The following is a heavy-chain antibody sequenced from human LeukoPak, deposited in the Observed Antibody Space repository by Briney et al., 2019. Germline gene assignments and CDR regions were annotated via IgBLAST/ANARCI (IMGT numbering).Heavy chain of an antibody. D-gene: IGHD6-19*01. CDR3: AKTPVSGWYVEYYFDY. CDR2: ISGSGGST. V-gene: IGHV3-23*01. Sequence: GGSRRLSCAASGFSFSSYAMSWVRQGPGKALEWVSAISGSGGSTYYADSVKGRFTISRDNSKNTLYLQMNSLRAEDTAVYYCAKTPVSGWYVEYYFDYWGQGTLVTVSS. CDR1: GFSFSSYA. J-gene: IGHJ4*02.